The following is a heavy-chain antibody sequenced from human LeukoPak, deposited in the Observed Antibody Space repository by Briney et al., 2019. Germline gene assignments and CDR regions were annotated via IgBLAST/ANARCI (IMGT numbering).Heavy chain of an antibody. CDR1: GFTFSSYA. D-gene: IGHD3-22*01. CDR2: ISWNSGSI. J-gene: IGHJ4*02. CDR3: AKDLGDSSGPGDY. V-gene: IGHV3-9*01. Sequence: PGGSLRLSCAASGFTFSSYAMSWVRQAPGKGLEWVSGISWNSGSIGYADSVKGRFTISRDNAKNSLYLQMNSLRAEDTALYYCAKDLGDSSGPGDYWGQGTLVTVSS.